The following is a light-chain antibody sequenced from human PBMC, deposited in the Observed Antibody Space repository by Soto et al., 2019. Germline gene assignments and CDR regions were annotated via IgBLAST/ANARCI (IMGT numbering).Light chain of an antibody. Sequence: QSALTQPASVSGSPGQSITISCTGTSSDVGYDNLVSWYQQHPGKAPKFMIYEVSKRPSGVSNRFSGSKSGNTASLTISGLQAEDEADYYCCSYAGTSTYVFGTGTKVTVL. V-gene: IGLV2-23*02. CDR2: EVS. CDR1: SSDVGYDNL. J-gene: IGLJ1*01. CDR3: CSYAGTSTYV.